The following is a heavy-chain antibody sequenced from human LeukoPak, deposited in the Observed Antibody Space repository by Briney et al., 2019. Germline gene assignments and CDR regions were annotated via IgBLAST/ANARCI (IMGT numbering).Heavy chain of an antibody. Sequence: GASVKVSCKASGDTFTNYAMHWVRQAPGQRLEWMGWINAGNGNTKYSQKFQGRVTITRDTSASTAYMELSSLRSEDTAVYYCARADYYDSSGYNPAAFDIWGQGTMVAVSS. J-gene: IGHJ3*02. D-gene: IGHD3-22*01. CDR1: GDTFTNYA. CDR3: ARADYYDSSGYNPAAFDI. CDR2: INAGNGNT. V-gene: IGHV1-3*01.